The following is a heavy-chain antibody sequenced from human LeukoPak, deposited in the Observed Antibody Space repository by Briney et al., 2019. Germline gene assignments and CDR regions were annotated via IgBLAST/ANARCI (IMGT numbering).Heavy chain of an antibody. V-gene: IGHV3-33*01. CDR2: IWYDGSNK. J-gene: IGHJ4*02. Sequence: PGGSLRLSCAASGFTFSSYGMHWVRQAPGKGLEWVAVIWYDGSNKYYADSVKGRFTISRDNSKNTLYLQMNSLRAEDTAAYYCAREGYDYVWGSYRQYYFDYWGQGTLVTVSS. CDR1: GFTFSSYG. D-gene: IGHD3-16*02. CDR3: AREGYDYVWGSYRQYYFDY.